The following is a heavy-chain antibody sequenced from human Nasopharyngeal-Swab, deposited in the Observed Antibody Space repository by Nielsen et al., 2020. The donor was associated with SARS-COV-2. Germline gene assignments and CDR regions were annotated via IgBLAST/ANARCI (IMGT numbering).Heavy chain of an antibody. CDR1: GFTFSSYA. D-gene: IGHD5-18*01. CDR2: ISYDGSNK. Sequence: SLRLSCAASGFTFSSYAMHWVRQAPGKGLEWVAVISYDGSNKYYADSVKGRFTISRDNSKNTLYLQMNSLRAEDTAVYYCARDQLGDTAMVTLDYWGQGTLVTVSS. J-gene: IGHJ4*02. V-gene: IGHV3-30*04. CDR3: ARDQLGDTAMVTLDY.